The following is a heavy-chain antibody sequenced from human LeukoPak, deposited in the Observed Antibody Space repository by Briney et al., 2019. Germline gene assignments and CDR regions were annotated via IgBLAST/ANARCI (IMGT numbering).Heavy chain of an antibody. CDR3: AQDRGARYPFGMDV. V-gene: IGHV3-23*01. CDR1: GLTFSTYA. J-gene: IGHJ6*02. Sequence: GGSLRLSCAASGLTFSTYAMRWIRQAPGKGLEWVSSIGGGGTTSYADSVKGRFTISRDLSKITVYLQMNSLRAEDTAVYYCAQDRGARYPFGMDVWGQGTTVTVSS. D-gene: IGHD2-2*01. CDR2: IGGGGTT.